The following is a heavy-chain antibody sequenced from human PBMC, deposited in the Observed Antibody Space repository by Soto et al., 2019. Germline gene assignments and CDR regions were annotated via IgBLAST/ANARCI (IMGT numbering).Heavy chain of an antibody. CDR3: ARENQETGYCSSTSCYTAY. CDR1: GFTFSSYS. CDR2: ISSSSSYI. D-gene: IGHD2-2*02. J-gene: IGHJ4*02. V-gene: IGHV3-21*01. Sequence: PGGSLRLSCAASGFTFSSYSMNWVRQAPGKGLEWVSSISSSSSYIYYADSVKGRFTISRDNAKNSLYLQMNSLRAEDTAVYYCARENQETGYCSSTSCYTAYWGQGTLVTSPQ.